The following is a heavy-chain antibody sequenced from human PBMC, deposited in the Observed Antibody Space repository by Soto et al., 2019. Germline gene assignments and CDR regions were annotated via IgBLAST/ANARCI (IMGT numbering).Heavy chain of an antibody. CDR2: TRNKANSYTT. Sequence: GGSLSLSCAASGFTFSGHYMDWVRQAPGKGLEWVGRTRNKANSYTTEYAASVKGRFTISRDDSKNSLYLQMNSLKTEDSAVYYWPLPTNYYYYGMDVWGQGSTVTVSS. CDR3: PLPTNYYYYGMDV. J-gene: IGHJ6*02. V-gene: IGHV3-72*01. CDR1: GFTFSGHY.